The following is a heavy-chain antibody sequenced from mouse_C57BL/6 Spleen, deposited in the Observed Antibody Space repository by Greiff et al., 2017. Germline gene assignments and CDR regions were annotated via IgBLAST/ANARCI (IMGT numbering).Heavy chain of an antibody. D-gene: IGHD1-1*01. V-gene: IGHV1-47*01. Sequence: QVQLKQSGAELVKPGASVKMSCKASGYTFTTYPIEWMKQNHGKSLEWIGNFHPYNDDTKYNEKFKGKATLTVEKSSSAVYLELSRLTSDDSAVYYCARWNCGSSGYFDVWGTGTTVTVSS. CDR3: ARWNCGSSGYFDV. J-gene: IGHJ1*03. CDR1: GYTFTTYP. CDR2: FHPYNDDT.